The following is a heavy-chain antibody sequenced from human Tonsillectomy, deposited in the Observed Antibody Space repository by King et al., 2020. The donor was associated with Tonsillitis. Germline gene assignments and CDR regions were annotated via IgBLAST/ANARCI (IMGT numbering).Heavy chain of an antibody. Sequence: VQLVESGAEVKKPGASVKVSCKASGYTFTGYYMHWVRQAPGHGLEWMGWINPNSGGTNYAQKFQGRVTMTRDTSISTAYMELSRLRSDDTAVYYCAGDWGYCSGGSCYPVFDYWGQGTLVTVSS. CDR2: INPNSGGT. V-gene: IGHV1-2*02. CDR3: AGDWGYCSGGSCYPVFDY. J-gene: IGHJ4*02. CDR1: GYTFTGYY. D-gene: IGHD2-15*01.